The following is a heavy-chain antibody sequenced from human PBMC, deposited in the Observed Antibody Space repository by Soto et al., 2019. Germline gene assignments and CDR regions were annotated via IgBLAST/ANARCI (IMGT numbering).Heavy chain of an antibody. D-gene: IGHD5-12*01. CDR2: ISANNGNT. Sequence: QVQLVQSGAEVKKPGASVKVSCKASGYTFTNYGINWVRQAPGQGLEWMGWISANNGNTHYAQKLQGRVTMTTDTSTSTAYMELSSLRSDDTAVYYWARVQSGYDFAYWGQGTLVTVSS. CDR3: ARVQSGYDFAY. CDR1: GYTFTNYG. J-gene: IGHJ4*02. V-gene: IGHV1-18*01.